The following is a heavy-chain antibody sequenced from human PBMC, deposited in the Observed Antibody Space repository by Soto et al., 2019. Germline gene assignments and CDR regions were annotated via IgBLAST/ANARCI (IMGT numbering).Heavy chain of an antibody. Sequence: GASVKVSCKASGYTFTSYGISWVRQAPGQGLEWMGWISAYNGNTNYAQKLQGRVTMTTDTSTSTAYMELRSLRSDDTAVYYCARVYYYGSGNLNTFDYRGQGTLVTVSS. CDR2: ISAYNGNT. CDR3: ARVYYYGSGNLNTFDY. D-gene: IGHD3-10*01. CDR1: GYTFTSYG. J-gene: IGHJ4*02. V-gene: IGHV1-18*04.